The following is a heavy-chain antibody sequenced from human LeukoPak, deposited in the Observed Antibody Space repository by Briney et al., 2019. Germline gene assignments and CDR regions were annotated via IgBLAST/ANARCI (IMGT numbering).Heavy chain of an antibody. D-gene: IGHD6-13*01. CDR2: IYYSGST. CDR1: GGSISSYY. J-gene: IGHJ5*02. CDR3: ARHADPGKQQLVNNWFDP. Sequence: SETLSLTCTVSGGSISSYYWSWIRQPPGKGLEWIGYIYYSGSTNYNPSLKSRVTISVDTSKNQFSLKLSSVTAADTAVYYCARHADPGKQQLVNNWFDPWGQGTLVTVSS. V-gene: IGHV4-59*08.